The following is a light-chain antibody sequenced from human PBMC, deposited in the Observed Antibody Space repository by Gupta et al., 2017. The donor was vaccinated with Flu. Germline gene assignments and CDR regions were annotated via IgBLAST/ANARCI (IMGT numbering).Light chain of an antibody. CDR2: WAS. V-gene: IGKV4-1*01. Sequence: LGERATISCKSSQSVLYTSNNKNYLAWYQQRPGQPPKLLIYWASTRESGVPDRFSGSGCGTEFTLTISNRQAEDVAVYYCHQHESTPMYTFGQGTKVEIK. J-gene: IGKJ2*01. CDR1: QSVLYTSNNKNY. CDR3: HQHESTPMYT.